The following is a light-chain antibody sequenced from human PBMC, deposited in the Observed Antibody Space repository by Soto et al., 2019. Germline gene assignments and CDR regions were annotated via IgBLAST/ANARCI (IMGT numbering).Light chain of an antibody. CDR2: DAS. CDR3: LQRSNWPLT. V-gene: IGKV3D-20*02. CDR1: QSVSNNY. J-gene: IGKJ4*01. Sequence: EIVLTQSPATLSLSPGDRATLSCGASQSVSNNYLAWYQQKPGLAPRLLIYDASYRANGIPDRFSGSGSGTDFTLTISSLEPEDFGVYYCLQRSNWPLTFGGGTKVDI.